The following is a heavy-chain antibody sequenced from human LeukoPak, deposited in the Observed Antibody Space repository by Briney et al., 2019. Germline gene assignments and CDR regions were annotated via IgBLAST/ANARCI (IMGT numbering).Heavy chain of an antibody. Sequence: ASVKVSCKVSGYTLTELSMHWVRQAPGKGLEWMGGFDPEDGETIYAQKFQGRVTMTEDTSTDTAYMELSSLRSDDTAVYYCAIGLRYFDWLSPFDYWGQGTLVTVSS. V-gene: IGHV1-24*01. CDR3: AIGLRYFDWLSPFDY. J-gene: IGHJ4*02. CDR1: GYTLTELS. CDR2: FDPEDGET. D-gene: IGHD3-9*01.